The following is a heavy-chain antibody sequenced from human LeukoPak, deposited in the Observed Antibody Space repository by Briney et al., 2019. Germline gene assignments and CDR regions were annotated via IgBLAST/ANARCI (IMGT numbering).Heavy chain of an antibody. CDR1: GFTFSSYA. V-gene: IGHV3-23*01. Sequence: GGSLRLSCAASGFTFSSYAMSWVRQAPGKGLEWVSAISGSGGSTYYADSVKGRFTISRDNSKNTLCLQMNSLRAEDTAVYYCAKEGGQTGYQNWFDPWGQGTLVTVSS. CDR2: ISGSGGST. J-gene: IGHJ5*02. CDR3: AKEGGQTGYQNWFDP. D-gene: IGHD3-9*01.